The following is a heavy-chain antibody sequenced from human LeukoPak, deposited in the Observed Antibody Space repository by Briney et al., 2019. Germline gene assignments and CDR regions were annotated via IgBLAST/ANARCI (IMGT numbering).Heavy chain of an antibody. CDR3: ARGGYCSGGSCYLYYYYYMDV. CDR1: GYTFTGYY. V-gene: IGHV1-2*02. J-gene: IGHJ6*03. CDR2: INPNSGGT. D-gene: IGHD2-15*01. Sequence: GASVKVSCKASGYTFTGYYMHWVRQAPGQGLEWMGWINPNSGGTNYAQKFQGRVTMTRDTSISTAYMELSRLRSDDTAVYYCARGGYCSGGSCYLYYYYYMDVWGKGTTVTVSS.